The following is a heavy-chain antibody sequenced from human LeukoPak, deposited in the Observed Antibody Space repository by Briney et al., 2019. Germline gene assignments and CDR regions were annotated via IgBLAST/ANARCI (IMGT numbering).Heavy chain of an antibody. D-gene: IGHD6-6*01. CDR3: ARGRQLVWFDP. CDR1: GASVSSASY. J-gene: IGHJ5*02. Sequence: PSETLSLTCTVSGASVSSASYWTWIRQPPGKGVEWIAHIYNGVNTNYNPSLKSRVTISVDTSKNQFSLKLSSVTAADTAVYYCARGRQLVWFDPWGQGTLVTVSS. CDR2: IYNGVNT. V-gene: IGHV4-61*01.